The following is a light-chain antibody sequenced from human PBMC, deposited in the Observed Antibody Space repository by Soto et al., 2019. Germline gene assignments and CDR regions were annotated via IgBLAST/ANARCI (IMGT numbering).Light chain of an antibody. Sequence: EIVMTPSPDTLSVSPGERATLSCRASQGIGSTLAWYQQKPGQTPILLIYGASTRATGVPAMFSGSGSGTEFTLTISSLQSEDSAVYYCQRYNNLPLTFGGGTKVEIK. CDR2: GAS. CDR1: QGIGST. CDR3: QRYNNLPLT. V-gene: IGKV3-15*01. J-gene: IGKJ4*01.